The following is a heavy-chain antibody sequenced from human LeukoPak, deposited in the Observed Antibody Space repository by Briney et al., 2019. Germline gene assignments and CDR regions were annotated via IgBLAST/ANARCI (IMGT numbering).Heavy chain of an antibody. CDR3: AKEGGYDILTGYHLNWFDP. J-gene: IGHJ5*02. V-gene: IGHV1-69*13. D-gene: IGHD3-9*01. CDR2: IIPIFGTA. CDR1: GGTFSSYA. Sequence: SVKVSCKASGGTFSSYATSWVRQAPGQGLEWMGGIIPIFGTANYAQKFQGRVTITADESTSTAYMELSSLRSEDTAVYYCAKEGGYDILTGYHLNWFDPWGQGTLVTVSS.